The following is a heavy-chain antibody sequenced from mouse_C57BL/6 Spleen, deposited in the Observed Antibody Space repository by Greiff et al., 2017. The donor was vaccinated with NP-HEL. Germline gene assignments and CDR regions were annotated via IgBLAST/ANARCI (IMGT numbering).Heavy chain of an antibody. CDR2: INPNNGGT. Sequence: DVQLQESGPELVKPGASVKIPCKASGYTFTDYNMDWVKQSHGKSLEWIGDINPNNGGTIYNQKFKGKATLTVDKSSSTAYMELRSLTSEDTAVYDCARDYYGSSGAMDYWGQGTSVTVSS. J-gene: IGHJ4*01. CDR3: ARDYYGSSGAMDY. CDR1: GYTFTDYN. D-gene: IGHD1-1*01. V-gene: IGHV1-18*01.